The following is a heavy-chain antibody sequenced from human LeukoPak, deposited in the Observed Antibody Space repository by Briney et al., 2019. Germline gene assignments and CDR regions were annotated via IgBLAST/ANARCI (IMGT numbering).Heavy chain of an antibody. Sequence: SVKVSCKASGFTFTSSAMQWVRQARGQRLEWIGWIVVGSGNTNYAQKFQERVTITRDMSTSTAYMELSSLRSEDTAVYHCAAVALTPRIAVAGGYWGQGTLVTVSS. CDR1: GFTFTSSA. D-gene: IGHD6-19*01. CDR3: AAVALTPRIAVAGGY. J-gene: IGHJ4*02. CDR2: IVVGSGNT. V-gene: IGHV1-58*02.